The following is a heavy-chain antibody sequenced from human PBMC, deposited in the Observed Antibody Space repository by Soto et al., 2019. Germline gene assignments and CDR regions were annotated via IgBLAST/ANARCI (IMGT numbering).Heavy chain of an antibody. CDR2: IYYSGNT. J-gene: IGHJ6*02. Sequence: SVILSLRCPFSGGSIRSYGWSWIRPHPGKGLEWIGHIYYSGNTNYNPSLKSRVTISVDTSKNQFSLKLSAVTAEDMSVYYCATEEQWRGDVWGQGTTVTVS. V-gene: IGHV4-59*12. D-gene: IGHD6-19*01. CDR1: GGSIRSYG. CDR3: ATEEQWRGDV.